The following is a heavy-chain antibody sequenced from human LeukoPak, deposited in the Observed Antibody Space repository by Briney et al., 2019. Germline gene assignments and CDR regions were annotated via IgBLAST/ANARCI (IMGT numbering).Heavy chain of an antibody. CDR2: IYYSGST. CDR3: ASSANYYGSGSYPDY. D-gene: IGHD3-10*01. V-gene: IGHV4-59*01. J-gene: IGHJ4*02. CDR1: GGSISSYY. Sequence: PSETLSLTCTVSGGSISSYYWSWIRQPPGKGLEWIGYIYYSGSTNYNPSLKSRVTISVDTSKNQFSLKLSSVTAADTAVYYCASSANYYGSGSYPDYWGQGTLVTVSS.